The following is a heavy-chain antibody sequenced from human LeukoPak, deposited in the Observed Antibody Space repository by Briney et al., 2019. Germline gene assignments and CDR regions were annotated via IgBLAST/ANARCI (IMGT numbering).Heavy chain of an antibody. CDR1: GFTFSSYD. Sequence: PGGSLRLSCAASGFTFSSYDMHWVRQATGKGLEWVSAIGTAGDTYYADSVQGRFTISRDSSENTLYLQMNSLRAGDTAIYYCTKDEGWEHHYWGQGTLVTVSS. V-gene: IGHV3-13*01. J-gene: IGHJ4*02. D-gene: IGHD1/OR15-1a*01. CDR2: IGTAGDT. CDR3: TKDEGWEHHY.